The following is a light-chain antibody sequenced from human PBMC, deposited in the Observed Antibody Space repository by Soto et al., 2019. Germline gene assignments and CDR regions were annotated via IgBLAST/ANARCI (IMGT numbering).Light chain of an antibody. CDR3: QQYDNLPIT. V-gene: IGKV1D-13*01. J-gene: IGKJ5*01. Sequence: AIQLTQSPSSLSASVGDRVTITFRASQGISTLLAWYQQKPGKAPKVLIYESSLLQSGVPSRFSGSGSGTDFTFTITSLQPQDIATYYCQQYDNLPITFGQGTRLEIK. CDR2: ESS. CDR1: QGISTL.